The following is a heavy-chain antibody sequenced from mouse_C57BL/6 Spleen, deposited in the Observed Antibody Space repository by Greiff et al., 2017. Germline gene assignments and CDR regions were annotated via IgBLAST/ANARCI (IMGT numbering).Heavy chain of an antibody. Sequence: EVQLQESGAELVRPGASVKLSCTASGFNIKDDYLHWVKQRPEQGLEWIGWIDPENGDTEYASKFQGKATITADTSSNTAYLQLSSLTSEDTAVYYCTTLTGTDYWCQGTTLTVAS. D-gene: IGHD4-1*01. CDR1: GFNIKDDY. J-gene: IGHJ2*01. CDR2: IDPENGDT. CDR3: TTLTGTDY. V-gene: IGHV14-4*01.